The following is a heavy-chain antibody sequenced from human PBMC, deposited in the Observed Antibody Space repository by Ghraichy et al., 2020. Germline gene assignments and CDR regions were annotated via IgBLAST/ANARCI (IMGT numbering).Heavy chain of an antibody. CDR3: ARGGRLVRSSDY. CDR1: GGSFSGYY. V-gene: IGHV4-34*01. J-gene: IGHJ4*02. CDR2: INHSGST. D-gene: IGHD3-10*01. Sequence: SETLSLTCAVYGGSFSGYYWSWIRQPPGKGLEWIGEINHSGSTNYNPSLKSRVTISVDTSKNQFSLKLNSVTAADTAVYYCARGGRLVRSSDYWGQGTLVTVSS.